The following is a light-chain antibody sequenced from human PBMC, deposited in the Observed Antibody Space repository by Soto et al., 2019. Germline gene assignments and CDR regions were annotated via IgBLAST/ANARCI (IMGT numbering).Light chain of an antibody. J-gene: IGKJ1*01. V-gene: IGKV3-11*01. CDR3: QQRSNSPLT. CDR1: QSVSSY. CDR2: DAS. Sequence: EIVLTQSPATLSLSPGERATLSCRASQSVSSYFAWYQQKPGQAPRLLIYDASNRATGIPARFSGSGSGTDFTLTISSLEPEDFAVYSCQQRSNSPLTFGQGTKVEIK.